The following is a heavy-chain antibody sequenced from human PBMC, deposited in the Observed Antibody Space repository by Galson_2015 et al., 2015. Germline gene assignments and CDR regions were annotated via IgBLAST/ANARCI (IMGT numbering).Heavy chain of an antibody. D-gene: IGHD5-18*01. J-gene: IGHJ4*02. CDR3: ARVFRDTTMATHYFDY. V-gene: IGHV3-53*01. Sequence: SLRLSCAASGFTVSNTYMGWVRQAPGKGLEWVSVIYSGGTTYFADSVKGRFTISRDNSKNTLYLQMNSLRAEDTAVYYCARVFRDTTMATHYFDYWGQGTLVTVSS. CDR1: GFTVSNTY. CDR2: IYSGGTT.